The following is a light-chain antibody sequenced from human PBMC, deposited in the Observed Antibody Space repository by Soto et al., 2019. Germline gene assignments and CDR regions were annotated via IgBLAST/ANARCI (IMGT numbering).Light chain of an antibody. CDR3: QQYNNWPPVWA. CDR2: GAS. V-gene: IGKV3-15*01. Sequence: IVMTQSPATLSASPGERATLSCRASQSVSSNLAWYQQKPGQAPRLLIYGASTRATGIPARFSSSGSGTEFTLTISSLQSEDFAVYFCQQYNNWPPVWAFGQGTKVDIK. J-gene: IGKJ1*01. CDR1: QSVSSN.